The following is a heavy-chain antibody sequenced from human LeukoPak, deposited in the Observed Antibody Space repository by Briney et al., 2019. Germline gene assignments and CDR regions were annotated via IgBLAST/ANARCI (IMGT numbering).Heavy chain of an antibody. Sequence: PSETLSLTCTVSGGSVSSADYYWSWIRHPPGKTLEWIGYIYHTGSNNYKYSLKSRVTISLDTSKNRFSLRLTSMTAADTAMYYCARDARGAAAADDAFDLWGQGTVVTVSS. J-gene: IGHJ3*01. CDR1: GGSVSSADYY. CDR2: IYHTGSN. CDR3: ARDARGAAAADDAFDL. V-gene: IGHV4-61*08. D-gene: IGHD6-13*01.